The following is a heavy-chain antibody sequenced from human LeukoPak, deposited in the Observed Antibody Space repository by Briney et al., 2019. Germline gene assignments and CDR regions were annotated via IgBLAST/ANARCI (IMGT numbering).Heavy chain of an antibody. CDR2: IYYSGSS. CDR1: GGYISSYY. J-gene: IGHJ4*02. CDR3: ARVNRYDLYFDY. D-gene: IGHD5-12*01. V-gene: IGHV4-59*01. Sequence: SETLSLTCTVSGGYISSYYWSWIRQPPGKGLEWIGYIYYSGSSNYNPSLKSRVTISVDTSKNQISLKLSSVTAADTAVYYCARVNRYDLYFDYWGQGTLVTVSS.